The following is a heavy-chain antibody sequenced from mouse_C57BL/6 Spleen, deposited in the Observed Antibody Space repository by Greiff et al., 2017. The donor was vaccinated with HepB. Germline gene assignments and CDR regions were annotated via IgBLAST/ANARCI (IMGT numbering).Heavy chain of an antibody. CDR2: IDPEDGDT. CDR1: GFNIKDYY. V-gene: IGHV14-2*01. D-gene: IGHD1-1*01. J-gene: IGHJ4*01. Sequence: EVQLQQSGAELVKPGASVKLSCTASGFNIKDYYMHWVKQRTEQGLEWIGRIDPEDGDTTYAPKFQGKATITADTSSNTAYLQLSSLTSEDTAVYYCAQSTVVSHYAMDYWGQRTSVTVSS. CDR3: AQSTVVSHYAMDY.